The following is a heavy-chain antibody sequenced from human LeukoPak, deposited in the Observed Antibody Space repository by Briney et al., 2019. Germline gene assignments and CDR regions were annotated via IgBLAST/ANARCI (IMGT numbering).Heavy chain of an antibody. Sequence: PGGSLRLSCTASGFTLGSHDMHWVRQIPGQGLEWVAAVSSGFHAFFADSVQGRFTVSREDARNSLYLQMNSLRAGDTAVYYCVREARGDRYTYFDYWGQGTLVTVSS. CDR3: VREARGDRYTYFDY. V-gene: IGHV3-13*01. D-gene: IGHD5-18*01. J-gene: IGHJ4*02. CDR2: VSSGFHA. CDR1: GFTLGSHD.